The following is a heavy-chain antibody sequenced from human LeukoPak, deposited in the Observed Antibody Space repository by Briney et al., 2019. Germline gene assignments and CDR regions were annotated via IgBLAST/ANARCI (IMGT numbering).Heavy chain of an antibody. CDR3: ASFSGYSSSRGLNWFDP. CDR1: GYTFTSYG. CDR2: INPNSGGT. Sequence: GASVKVSCKASGYTFTSYGISWVRQAPGQGLEWMGWINPNSGGTNYAQKFQGRVTMTRDTSISTAYMELSRLRSDDTAVYYCASFSGYSSSRGLNWFDPWGQGTLVTVSS. J-gene: IGHJ5*02. D-gene: IGHD6-13*01. V-gene: IGHV1-2*02.